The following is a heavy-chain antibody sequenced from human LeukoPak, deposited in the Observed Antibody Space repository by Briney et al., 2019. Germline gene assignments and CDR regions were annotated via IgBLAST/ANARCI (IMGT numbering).Heavy chain of an antibody. CDR3: ARESRPRAFDI. CDR1: GLTFSSYS. V-gene: IGHV3-48*04. CDR2: ISSSSSTI. J-gene: IGHJ3*02. Sequence: GGSLRLSCAASGLTFSSYSMNWVRQAPGKGLEWVSYISSSSSTIYYADSVKGRFTISRDNAKNSLYLQMNSLRAEDTAVYYCARESRPRAFDIWGQGTMVTVSS. D-gene: IGHD2-2*01.